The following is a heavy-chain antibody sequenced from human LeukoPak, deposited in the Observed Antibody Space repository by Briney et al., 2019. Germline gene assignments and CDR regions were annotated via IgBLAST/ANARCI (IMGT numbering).Heavy chain of an antibody. J-gene: IGHJ4*02. CDR3: ARDDYYDSSGLDY. CDR1: GFTFSSYS. CDR2: ISSSSSYI. D-gene: IGHD3-22*01. V-gene: IGHV3-21*06. Sequence: GGSLRLSCAASGFTFSSYSMNWVRQAPGKGLEWVSSISSSSSYIYYADSVKGRFTISRDNAQNSLYLQMNSLRAEDTAVYYCARDDYYDSSGLDYWGQGTLVTVSS.